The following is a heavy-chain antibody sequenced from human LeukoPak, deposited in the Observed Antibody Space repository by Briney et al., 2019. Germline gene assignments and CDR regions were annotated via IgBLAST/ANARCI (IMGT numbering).Heavy chain of an antibody. CDR2: IYYSGST. V-gene: IGHV4-30-4*08. CDR3: ARVRFQGYYYYYYMDV. D-gene: IGHD3-3*01. CDR1: GGSISSGDYY. Sequence: SQTLSLTCTVSGGSISSGDYYWSWIRQPPGTGLECIGYIYYSGSTYYNPSLKSRVTISVDTSKNQFSLKLSSVTAADTAVYDCARVRFQGYYYYYYMDVWGKGTTVTVSS. J-gene: IGHJ6*03.